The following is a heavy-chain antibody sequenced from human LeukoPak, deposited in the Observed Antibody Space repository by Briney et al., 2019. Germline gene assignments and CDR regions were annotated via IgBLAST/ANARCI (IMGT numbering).Heavy chain of an antibody. V-gene: IGHV3-48*01. D-gene: IGHD4-17*01. J-gene: IGHJ4*02. CDR2: ISSSSSTI. CDR3: AKDREEGDYVDYFDY. CDR1: GFTFSSYS. Sequence: GGSLRLSCAASGFTFSSYSMNWVRQAPGKGLEWVSYISSSSSTIYYADSVKGRFTISRDNSKNTLYLQMKSLRADDTAVYYCAKDREEGDYVDYFDYWGQGNLVTVSS.